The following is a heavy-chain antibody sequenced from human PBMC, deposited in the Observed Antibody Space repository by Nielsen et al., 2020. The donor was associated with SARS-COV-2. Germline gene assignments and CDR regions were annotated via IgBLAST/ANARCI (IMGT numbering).Heavy chain of an antibody. CDR3: ARDPLYRGQAFDY. V-gene: IGHV3-48*03. D-gene: IGHD2-8*01. CDR2: ISSSGSTI. J-gene: IGHJ4*02. CDR1: GFTFSSYE. Sequence: GGSLRLSCATSGFTFSSYEMKWVRQAPGKGLEWVSYISSSGSTIYYADSVKGRFTISRDNAKNSLYLQMNSLRAEDTAVYYCARDPLYRGQAFDYWGQGTLVTVSS.